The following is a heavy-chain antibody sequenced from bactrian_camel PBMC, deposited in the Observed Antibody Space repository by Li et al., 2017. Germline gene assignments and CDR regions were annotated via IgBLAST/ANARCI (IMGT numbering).Heavy chain of an antibody. J-gene: IGHJ4*01. CDR2: IESGGGDQ. V-gene: IGHV3S1*01. D-gene: IGHD5*01. CDR1: GYTSSKIC. Sequence: HVQLVESGGGSVQAGGSLRLSCVASGYTSSKICMGWFRQAPGKGLEWVSTIESGGGDQYYVDSVKGRFTISRDNAKNTLYLQMNSLKTEDTAVYYCAATDGWVPSSLGQGTQVTVS.